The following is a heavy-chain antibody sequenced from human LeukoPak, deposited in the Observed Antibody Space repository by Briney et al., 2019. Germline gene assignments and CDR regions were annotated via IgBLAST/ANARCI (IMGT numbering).Heavy chain of an antibody. J-gene: IGHJ4*02. Sequence: GGSLRLSCAASGFTFSSYGMHWVRQAPGKGLEWVAFIRYDGSNKYYADSVKGRFTISRDNSKNTLYLQMNSLRAEDTAVYYCAKDRSEPNTVTTSEDYWGQGTLVTVSS. CDR2: IRYDGSNK. V-gene: IGHV3-30*02. CDR3: AKDRSEPNTVTTSEDY. CDR1: GFTFSSYG. D-gene: IGHD4-17*01.